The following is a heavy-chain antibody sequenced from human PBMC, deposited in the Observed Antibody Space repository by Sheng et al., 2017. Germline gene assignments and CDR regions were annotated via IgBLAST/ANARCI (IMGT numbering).Heavy chain of an antibody. D-gene: IGHD2-2*01. CDR1: GFTFSDDS. CDR2: INWNSGYI. Sequence: EVELVESGGGLVQPGRSLRLSCIASGFTFSDDSMHWVRQAPGKGLEWVSGINWNSGYIAYADSVKGRFTISRDNAKNSLYLQMNSLRIEDTAFYYCVKSRGSFYFYGMDAWDQGP. V-gene: IGHV3-9*01. CDR3: VKSRGSFYFYGMDA. J-gene: IGHJ6*02.